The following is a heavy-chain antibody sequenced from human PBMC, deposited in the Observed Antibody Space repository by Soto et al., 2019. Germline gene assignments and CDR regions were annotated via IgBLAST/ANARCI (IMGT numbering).Heavy chain of an antibody. CDR1: GYTFTSYD. J-gene: IGHJ4*02. V-gene: IGHV1-8*01. CDR2: MNPNSGNT. D-gene: IGHD6-6*01. Sequence: ASVKVSCKASGYTFTSYDINWVRQATGQGLEWMGWMNPNSGNTGYAQKFQGRVTMTRNTSISTAYMELNSLKTEDTAMYYCSRVEYVTSSPIGWGQGTLVTVSS. CDR3: SRVEYVTSSPIG.